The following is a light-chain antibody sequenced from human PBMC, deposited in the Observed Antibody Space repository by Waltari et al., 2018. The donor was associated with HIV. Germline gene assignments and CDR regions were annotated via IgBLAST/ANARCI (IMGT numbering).Light chain of an antibody. V-gene: IGKV3-15*01. CDR1: QSVSTN. Sequence: EGVNTEASGNPAGSPGKRAHLPCRASQSVSTNLAWYQQKPGQAPRLLIYGASIRATGIPGRFSGSGSGTEFTLTISSLQSEDFAVYYCQQYNNWPPWTFGQGTKVEIE. J-gene: IGKJ1*01. CDR2: GAS. CDR3: QQYNNWPPWT.